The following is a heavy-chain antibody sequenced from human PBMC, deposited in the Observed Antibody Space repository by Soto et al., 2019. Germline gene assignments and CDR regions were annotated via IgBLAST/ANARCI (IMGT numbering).Heavy chain of an antibody. J-gene: IGHJ4*02. D-gene: IGHD2-2*01. CDR3: ARELADIVVVPAARFTGGPGTFDY. CDR1: GGTFSSYA. CDR2: IIPIFGTA. V-gene: IGHV1-69*13. Sequence: WASVKVSCKASGGTFSSYAISWVRQAPGQGLEWMGGIIPIFGTANYAQKFQGRVTITADESTSTAYMELSSLRSEDTAVYYCARELADIVVVPAARFTGGPGTFDYWGQGTLVTVSS.